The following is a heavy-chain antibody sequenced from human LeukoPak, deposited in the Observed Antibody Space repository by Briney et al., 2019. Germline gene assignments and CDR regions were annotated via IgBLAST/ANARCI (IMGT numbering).Heavy chain of an antibody. CDR2: MTPNSGNT. J-gene: IGHJ4*02. V-gene: IGHV1-8*01. Sequence: ASVTVSCKASGYTFTSYDINWVRQAAGQGLEWMGWMTPNSGNTVYAQKFQGRVTMTRNTSISTAYMELSSLKSEDTAVYYCARGRIYSGYDALGYWGQGTRVTVSS. CDR1: GYTFTSYD. CDR3: ARGRIYSGYDALGY. D-gene: IGHD5-12*01.